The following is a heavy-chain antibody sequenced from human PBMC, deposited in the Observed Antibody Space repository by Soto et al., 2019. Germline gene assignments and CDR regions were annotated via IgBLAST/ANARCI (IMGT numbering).Heavy chain of an antibody. V-gene: IGHV4-61*01. J-gene: IGHJ3*02. CDR2: IYYSGST. CDR3: GRGGGPNDAFDI. Sequence: QVQLQESGPGLVKPSETLSLTCTVSGGSVSSGSYYCSWIRQPPGKGLEWIGYIYYSGSTNYNPSHESRVTIAEDTYKNQFSQKLSSVTAEATVVYYCGRGGGPNDAFDIWGQGTMVTVSS. CDR1: GGSVSSGSYY. D-gene: IGHD2-15*01.